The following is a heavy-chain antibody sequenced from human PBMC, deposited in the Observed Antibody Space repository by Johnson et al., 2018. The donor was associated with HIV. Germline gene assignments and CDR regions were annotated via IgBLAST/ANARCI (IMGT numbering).Heavy chain of an antibody. CDR2: IYSGGKK. D-gene: IGHD3-10*01. CDR3: ARGGPLTMVQDALDT. V-gene: IGHV3-66*03. J-gene: IGHJ3*02. CDR1: GFTVSSNF. Sequence: VQLVESGGGLIQPGGSLRLSCAASGFTVSSNFMNWVRQAPGKGLEWVSVIYSGGKKFHADSVQGRFTISRDNAKNSLYLQMNSLTAEDTAVYFCARGGPLTMVQDALDTWGQGTMVIVSA.